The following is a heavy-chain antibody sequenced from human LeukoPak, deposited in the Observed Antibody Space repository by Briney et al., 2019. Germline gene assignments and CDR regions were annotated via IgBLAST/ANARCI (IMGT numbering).Heavy chain of an antibody. CDR2: ISSSSSYI. CDR1: GFTFSSYS. D-gene: IGHD2-2*01. V-gene: IGHV3-21*01. Sequence: GGSLRLSCAASGFTFSSYSMNWVRQDPGKGLEWVSSISSSSSYIYYADSVKGRFTISRDNAKNSLHLQMNSLRAEDTAVYYCARGHCSSTSCYLDYFDYWGQGTLVTVSS. J-gene: IGHJ4*02. CDR3: ARGHCSSTSCYLDYFDY.